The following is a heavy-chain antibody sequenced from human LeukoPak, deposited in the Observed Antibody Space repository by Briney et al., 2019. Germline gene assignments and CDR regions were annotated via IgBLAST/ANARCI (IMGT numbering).Heavy chain of an antibody. CDR3: TTSLNWGFDYYYYYMDV. Sequence: GGSLRLSCAASGLTFSDYYMGWVRQAPGKGLEWVGRIKNKPDGGTTDYAAPVNGRFTISRDDSKNTLYLQMNSLKTEDTAVYYCTTSLNWGFDYYYYYMDVWGKGTTVTVSS. CDR1: GLTFSDYY. D-gene: IGHD7-27*01. CDR2: IKNKPDGGTT. J-gene: IGHJ6*03. V-gene: IGHV3-15*01.